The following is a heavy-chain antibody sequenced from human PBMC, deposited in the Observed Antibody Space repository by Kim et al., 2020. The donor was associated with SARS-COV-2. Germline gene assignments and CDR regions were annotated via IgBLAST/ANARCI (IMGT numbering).Heavy chain of an antibody. CDR3: AKAYYDFWSGCPYQYYY. V-gene: IGHV3-30*18. J-gene: IGHJ6*01. Sequence: GGSLRLSCAASGFTFSSYGMHRVRQAPGKGLEWVAVISYDGSNKYYADSVKGRFTISRDNSKNTLYLQMNSLRAEDTAVYYCAKAYYDFWSGCPYQYYY. CDR2: ISYDGSNK. D-gene: IGHD3-3*01. CDR1: GFTFSSYG.